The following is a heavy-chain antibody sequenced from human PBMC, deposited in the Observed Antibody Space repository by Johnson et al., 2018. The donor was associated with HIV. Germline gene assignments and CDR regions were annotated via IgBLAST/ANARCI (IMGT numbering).Heavy chain of an antibody. V-gene: IGHV3-33*06. D-gene: IGHD4-23*01. J-gene: IGHJ3*02. CDR2: IYYDGTNK. CDR1: GFTFSSYA. CDR3: AKARSLLDYGGFDSFDI. Sequence: VQLVESGGVVVQPGGSLRLSCAASGFTFSSYAMHWVRQAPGKGLEWVAIIYYDGTNKYYADSVKGRFTISRDNSKNTLSLQMISLRAEDTAMYYCAKARSLLDYGGFDSFDIWGQGTMVTVSS.